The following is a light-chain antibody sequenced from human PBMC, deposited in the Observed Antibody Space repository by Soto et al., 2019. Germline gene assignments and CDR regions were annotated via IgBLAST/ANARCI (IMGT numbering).Light chain of an antibody. CDR1: QSISSW. J-gene: IGKJ4*01. CDR2: DAS. CDR3: QQYNSYSLT. V-gene: IGKV1-5*01. Sequence: DIQMTHSPSTLSASVGDRVTITCRASQSISSWLAWYQQKPGKAPKLLIYDASSLESGVPSRFSGSGSGTEFTLTISSLQPNDFATYYCQQYNSYSLTFGG.